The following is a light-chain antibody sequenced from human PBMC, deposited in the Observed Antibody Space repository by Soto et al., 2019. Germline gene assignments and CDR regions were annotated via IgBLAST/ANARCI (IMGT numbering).Light chain of an antibody. CDR3: QQYSKWPLA. V-gene: IGKV3-15*01. Sequence: EVVLTQSPATLSVSPGEGATLSCKASQSVDSRLAWHQQKPGQAPRLLIEGASSRGTDIPARFSGSGSGTEFTLTITSLQSEDFAVYYCQQYSKWPLAFGGGTRVEIK. CDR2: GAS. J-gene: IGKJ4*01. CDR1: QSVDSR.